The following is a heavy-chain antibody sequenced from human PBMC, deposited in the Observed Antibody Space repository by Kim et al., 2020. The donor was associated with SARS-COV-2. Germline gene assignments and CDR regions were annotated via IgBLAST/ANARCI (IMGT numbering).Heavy chain of an antibody. CDR1: GYTFTSYA. D-gene: IGHD3-22*01. CDR3: ARVYYYNIGPGGY. J-gene: IGHJ4*02. Sequence: ASVKVSCKASGYTFTSYAMHWVRQAPGQGLEWMGWIDAGNGNTKYSQKLQGRVTISRDTSANTAYMELSSLRSEDTAVYYCARVYYYNIGPGGYWGQGTLVTVSS. V-gene: IGHV1-3*01. CDR2: IDAGNGNT.